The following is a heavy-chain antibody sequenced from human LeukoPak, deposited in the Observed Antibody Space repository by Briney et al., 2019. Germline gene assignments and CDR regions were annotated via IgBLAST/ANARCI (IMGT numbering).Heavy chain of an antibody. Sequence: GGSLRLSCVGSRFSFSDYSMNWVRQASGKGLEWISYIDPRSRTTYYADSVKGRFTISRDNSKNTLYLQMNSLRAEDTAVYYCAFLGLYGSGIDYWGQGTLVTVSS. V-gene: IGHV3-48*01. CDR2: IDPRSRTT. J-gene: IGHJ4*02. CDR1: RFSFSDYS. D-gene: IGHD3-10*01. CDR3: AFLGLYGSGIDY.